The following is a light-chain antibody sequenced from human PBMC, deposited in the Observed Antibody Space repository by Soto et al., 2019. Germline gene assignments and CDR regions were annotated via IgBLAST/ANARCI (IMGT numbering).Light chain of an antibody. Sequence: QSALTQPASVSGSPGQSITISCTGTSSDVGGYNLVSWYQQHPDKAPKLMIFDVNTRPSGVSTRFSGSKSVNTASLSISGVQPEYVAYYYSSLHKSSSTYPNVFGTGTNVTVL. J-gene: IGLJ1*01. V-gene: IGLV2-14*01. CDR1: SSDVGGYNL. CDR2: DVN. CDR3: SLHKSSSTYPNV.